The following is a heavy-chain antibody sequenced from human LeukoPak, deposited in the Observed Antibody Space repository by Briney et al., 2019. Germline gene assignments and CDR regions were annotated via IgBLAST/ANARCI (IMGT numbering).Heavy chain of an antibody. CDR3: ARGREIDY. CDR1: GFTFSSYW. J-gene: IGHJ4*02. CDR2: INQDGSEK. Sequence: GGSLRLSCAASGFTFSSYWMSWVCQAPAKGLEWVADINQDGSEKYYVDSVKGRFTISRDNAKNTLYLQMNSLRAEDTAVYYCARGREIDYWGQGTLVTVSS. V-gene: IGHV3-7*01. D-gene: IGHD1-26*01.